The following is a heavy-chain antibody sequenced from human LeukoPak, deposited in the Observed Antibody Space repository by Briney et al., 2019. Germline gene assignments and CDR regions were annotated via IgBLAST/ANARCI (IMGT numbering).Heavy chain of an antibody. D-gene: IGHD3-3*01. Sequence: PGGSLGPSFAASGFTFSSYAMHWVGQAPGKGLEWVAVISYEGGNKYYADSVKGRFTISRDNSKNTLYLQMNSLRAENTAVYYCARDPNDYDFWSGYSRFYPYFDYWGQGTLVTVSS. CDR1: GFTFSSYA. V-gene: IGHV3-30*04. CDR2: ISYEGGNK. J-gene: IGHJ4*02. CDR3: ARDPNDYDFWSGYSRFYPYFDY.